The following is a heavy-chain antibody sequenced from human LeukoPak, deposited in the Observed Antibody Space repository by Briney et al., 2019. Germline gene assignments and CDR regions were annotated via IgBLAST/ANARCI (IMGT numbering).Heavy chain of an antibody. D-gene: IGHD3-3*01. V-gene: IGHV3-21*01. CDR2: ISSSSSYI. Sequence: GGSLRLSCAAYGFTFSSYSMNWVRQAPGKGLEWVSSISSSSSYIYYADSVKGRFTISRDNAKNSLYLQMNSLRAEDTAVYYCARRLGDYDFWSGYPKKSDYWGQGTLVTVSS. CDR3: ARRLGDYDFWSGYPKKSDY. CDR1: GFTFSSYS. J-gene: IGHJ4*02.